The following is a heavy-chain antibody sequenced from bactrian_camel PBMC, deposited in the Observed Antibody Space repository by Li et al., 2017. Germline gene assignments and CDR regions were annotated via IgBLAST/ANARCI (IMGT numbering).Heavy chain of an antibody. V-gene: IGHV3S53*01. Sequence: HVQLVESGGGSVQAGQSLTLSCTANGVTLGSVSNYCMGWFRQAPGKRRAEVAALDKTGRIDYAGSVKGRFTIAKDNAKNTVYLLMNSLRPEDTATYYCVLYENPRGVNSGKWSSLRLGREYNYWGQGTQVTVS. CDR1: GVTLGSVSNYC. J-gene: IGHJ4*01. CDR2: LDKTGRI. D-gene: IGHD5*01. CDR3: VLYENPRGVNSGKWSSLRLGREYNY.